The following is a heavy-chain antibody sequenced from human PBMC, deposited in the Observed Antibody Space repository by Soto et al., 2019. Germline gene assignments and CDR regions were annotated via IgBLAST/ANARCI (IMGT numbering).Heavy chain of an antibody. J-gene: IGHJ6*03. CDR2: IYYSGST. CDR1: GGSISSGGYY. Sequence: SKTLSLTCTVSGGSISSGGYYWSWIRQHPGKGLEWIGYIYYSGSTYYNPSLKSRVTISVDTSKNQFSLKLSSVTAADTAVYYCERRIVVVPFYMPRDYYYYMDVCGKRTTVTVSS. CDR3: ERRIVVVPFYMPRDYYYYMDV. D-gene: IGHD2-2*01. V-gene: IGHV4-31*03.